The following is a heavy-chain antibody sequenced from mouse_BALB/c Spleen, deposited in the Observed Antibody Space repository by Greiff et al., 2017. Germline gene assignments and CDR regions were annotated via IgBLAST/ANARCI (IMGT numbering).Heavy chain of an antibody. CDR1: GFTFSSFG. CDR2: ISSGSSTI. D-gene: IGHD1-1*01. Sequence: DVMLVESGGGLVQPGGSRKLSCAASGFTFSSFGMHWVRQAPEKGLEWVAYISSGSSTIYYADTVKGRFTISRDNPKNTLFLQMTSLRSEDTAMYYCARSGSSYPDYWGQGTTLTVSS. CDR3: ARSGSSYPDY. V-gene: IGHV5-17*02. J-gene: IGHJ2*01.